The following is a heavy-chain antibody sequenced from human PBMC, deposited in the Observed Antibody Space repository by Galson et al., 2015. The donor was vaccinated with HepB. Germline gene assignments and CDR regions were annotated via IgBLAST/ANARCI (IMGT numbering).Heavy chain of an antibody. CDR1: GGTFSSYT. J-gene: IGHJ2*01. CDR2: IIPILGIA. Sequence: SVKVSCKASGGTFSSYTISWVRQAPGQGLEWMGRIIPILGIANYAQKFQGRVTITADKSTSTAYMELSSLRSEDTAVYYCVGSSTWAGWYFDLWGRGTLVTVSS. CDR3: VGSSTWAGWYFDL. V-gene: IGHV1-69*02. D-gene: IGHD7-27*01.